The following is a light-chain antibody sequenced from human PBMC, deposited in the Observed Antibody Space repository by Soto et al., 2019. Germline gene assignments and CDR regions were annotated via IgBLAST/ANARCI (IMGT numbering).Light chain of an antibody. J-gene: IGLJ3*02. V-gene: IGLV2-8*01. CDR2: EVT. CDR1: SSDVGGYNY. CDR3: SSHAGIINVV. Sequence: QSVLTQPPSASGSPGQSVTLSCTGTSSDVGGYNYVSWYQQHPGKAPKLIIYEVTKRPSGVPDRFSGSKSGNTASLTVSGLQAEDEADYYCSSHAGIINVVFGGGTKVTVL.